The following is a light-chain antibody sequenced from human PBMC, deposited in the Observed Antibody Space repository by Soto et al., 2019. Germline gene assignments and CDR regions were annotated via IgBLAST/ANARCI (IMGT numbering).Light chain of an antibody. J-gene: IGKJ1*01. CDR2: GTS. CDR3: QQYGSSLWT. Sequence: EIVMTQSPTPLSVSPGGRATLSCRASQSVNINLAWYQQKPGQAPRILIYGTSTRATGVPARFSGSGSGTDFTLTISRLENEDFAVYYCQQYGSSLWTFGQGTKVDIK. CDR1: QSVNIN. V-gene: IGKV3-15*01.